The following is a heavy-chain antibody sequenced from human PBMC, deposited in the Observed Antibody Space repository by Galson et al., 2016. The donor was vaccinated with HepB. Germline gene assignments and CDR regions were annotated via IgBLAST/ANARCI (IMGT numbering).Heavy chain of an antibody. D-gene: IGHD3-22*01. CDR2: TYYRSKWYS. J-gene: IGHJ4*02. V-gene: IGHV6-1*01. CDR3: ARDAKSVDSSGSNLDY. CDR1: GDSVSSKSAA. Sequence: CAISGDSVSSKSAAWNWIRQSPSRGLEWLGRTYYRSKWYSDYAVSLKSRIRINPDTSKNQFSLQLNSVTPEDTAVYYCARDAKSVDSSGSNLDYWGQGTLVTVSS.